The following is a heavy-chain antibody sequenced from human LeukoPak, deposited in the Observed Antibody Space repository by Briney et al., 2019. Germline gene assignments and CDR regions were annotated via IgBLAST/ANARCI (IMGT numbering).Heavy chain of an antibody. J-gene: IGHJ4*02. V-gene: IGHV3-74*01. CDR2: INGDGSST. D-gene: IGHD5-18*01. Sequence: GGSLRLSCAASGFTFSSYWMHWVRQAPGKGLVWVSRINGDGSSTSYADSVKGRFTISRDNAKNTLYLQMNSLRAEDTAVYYCARFTATDPDYWGQGTLVTVSS. CDR1: GFTFSSYW. CDR3: ARFTATDPDY.